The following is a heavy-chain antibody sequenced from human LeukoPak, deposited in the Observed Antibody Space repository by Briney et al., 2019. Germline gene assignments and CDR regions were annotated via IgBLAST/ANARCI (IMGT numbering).Heavy chain of an antibody. D-gene: IGHD2-2*01. Sequence: QTGGSLRLSCAASGFTVSSNHMNWLGQAPGKGLEWVALIYSGGSTYYADSVKGGFTISSDNSNNTLFLQMNSLRAEHTDVYYCGRDRLEALLLSYPYYYFYRDVLGKGTTVTISS. J-gene: IGHJ6*03. CDR1: GFTVSSNH. V-gene: IGHV3-53*01. CDR2: IYSGGST. CDR3: GRDRLEALLLSYPYYYFYRDV.